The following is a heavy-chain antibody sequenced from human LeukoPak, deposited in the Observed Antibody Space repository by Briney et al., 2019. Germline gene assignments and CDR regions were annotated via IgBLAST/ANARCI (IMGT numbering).Heavy chain of an antibody. CDR1: GGTFSSYA. CDR2: IIPIFATA. V-gene: IGHV1-69*05. Sequence: GASVKVSCKASGGTFSSYAISWVRQAPGQGLEWMGGIIPIFATAKYAQKFQGRVTTSTDESTTTAYMELSSLRSEDTAVYYCARGRDWFDPWGQGTLVTVSS. J-gene: IGHJ5*02. CDR3: ARGRDWFDP.